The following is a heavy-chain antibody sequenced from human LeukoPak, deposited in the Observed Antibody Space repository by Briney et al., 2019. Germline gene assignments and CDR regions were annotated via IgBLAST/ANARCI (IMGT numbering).Heavy chain of an antibody. CDR2: IYHSGST. Sequence: PSETLSLTCTVSGGSISSGGYYWSWIRQPPGKGLEWIGYIYHSGSTYYNPSLKSRVTKSVDRSKNQFSLKLSSVTAADTAVYYCARQETTVVTHWGQGTLVTVSS. CDR3: ARQETTVVTH. J-gene: IGHJ4*02. V-gene: IGHV4-30-2*01. CDR1: GGSISSGGYY. D-gene: IGHD4-23*01.